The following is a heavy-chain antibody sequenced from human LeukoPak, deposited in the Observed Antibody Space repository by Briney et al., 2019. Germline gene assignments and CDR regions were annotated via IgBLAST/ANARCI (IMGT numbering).Heavy chain of an antibody. V-gene: IGHV4-34*01. CDR2: INHSGST. Sequence: SETLSLTCAVYGGSFSGYYWSWIRQPPGKGLEWIGEINHSGSTNYNPSLKSRVTMSVDTSKNQFSLKLSSVTPEDTAVYYCARGNNGYIDYWGHGTLVTVSS. D-gene: IGHD2-8*01. CDR1: GGSFSGYY. CDR3: ARGNNGYIDY. J-gene: IGHJ4*01.